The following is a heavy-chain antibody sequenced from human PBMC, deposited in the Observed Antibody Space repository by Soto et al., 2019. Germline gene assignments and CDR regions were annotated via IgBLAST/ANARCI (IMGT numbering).Heavy chain of an antibody. J-gene: IGHJ6*02. CDR2: IYNSGSTM. V-gene: IGHV3-48*03. CDR3: ARESGGTGLDV. CDR1: GFTFSAFE. D-gene: IGHD1-1*01. Sequence: GGSLRLSCAASGFTFSAFEMNWVRQAPGKGLEWLSYIYNSGSTMTYADSVKGRFAISRDNAKNSLYLQMYSLRAEDTTVYYCARESGGTGLDVWGQGTTVTVSS.